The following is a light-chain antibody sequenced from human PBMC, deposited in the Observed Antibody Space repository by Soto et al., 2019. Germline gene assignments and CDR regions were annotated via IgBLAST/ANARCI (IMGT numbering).Light chain of an antibody. Sequence: QSALTQPASVSGSTGQSIAISCTGTSSDVGGYNYVSWHQQHPGKAPTVLISVVSNRPSGVSNRFSGSKSGNTASLTISGLHAEDEADYYCSSYRSGGTFVFGSGTKLTVL. V-gene: IGLV2-14*01. CDR3: SSYRSGGTFV. CDR2: VVS. CDR1: SSDVGGYNY. J-gene: IGLJ1*01.